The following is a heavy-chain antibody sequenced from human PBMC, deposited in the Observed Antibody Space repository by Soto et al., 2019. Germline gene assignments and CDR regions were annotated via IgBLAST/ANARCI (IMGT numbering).Heavy chain of an antibody. V-gene: IGHV4-61*01. CDR3: ARLYSGYDSGDY. CDR2: IYYSGST. J-gene: IGHJ4*02. D-gene: IGHD5-12*01. Sequence: PSETLSLTCTVSGGSVSSGSYYWSWIRQPPGKGLEWIGYIYYSGSTNYNPSLKSRVTISVDTSKNQFSLKLRSEDTAVYYCARLYSGYDSGDYWGQGTLVTVSS. CDR1: GGSVSSGSYY.